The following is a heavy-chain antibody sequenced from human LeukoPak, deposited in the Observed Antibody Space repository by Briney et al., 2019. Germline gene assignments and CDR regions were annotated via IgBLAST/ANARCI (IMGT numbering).Heavy chain of an antibody. V-gene: IGHV4-34*01. CDR3: ARSDYYDSSGYHVDYYGMDV. D-gene: IGHD3-22*01. CDR2: INHSGST. J-gene: IGHJ6*02. Sequence: SETLSLTCAVYGGSFSGYYWSWIRQPPVKGLEWIGEINHSGSTNYNPSLKSRVTISVDTSKNQFSLKLSSVTAADTAVYYCARSDYYDSSGYHVDYYGMDVWGQGTTVTVSS. CDR1: GGSFSGYY.